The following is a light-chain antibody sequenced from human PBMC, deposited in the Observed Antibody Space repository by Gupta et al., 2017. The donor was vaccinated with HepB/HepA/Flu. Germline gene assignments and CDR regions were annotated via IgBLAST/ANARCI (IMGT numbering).Light chain of an antibody. CDR1: QSIRNY. CDR3: QQCRTTPIT. J-gene: IGKJ5*01. CDR2: SAS. V-gene: IGKV1-39*01. Sequence: DIQMTQSPSSLSASVGDRVTITRRASQSIRNYLNWYQHKPGKAPKLLIYSASTLQNEVPSRFSGSGSGTEFTLTISSLQPEDFAAYYCQQCRTTPITFGQGTRLELK.